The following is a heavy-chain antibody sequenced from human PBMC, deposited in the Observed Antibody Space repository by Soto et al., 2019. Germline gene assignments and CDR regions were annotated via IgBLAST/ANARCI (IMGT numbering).Heavy chain of an antibody. CDR1: GYTFTSYG. J-gene: IGHJ4*02. V-gene: IGHV1-18*01. Sequence: QVQLVQSGAEVKKPGASVKVSCKASGYTFTSYGISWVRQAPGQGLEWMGWISAYNGNTNYAQKLQGRVTMTTDTSTSTTYTELRSLRSDDTAVYYCARAVQNSFLSGYWVSDYWCQGTLFTVSS. D-gene: IGHD3-3*01. CDR3: ARAVQNSFLSGYWVSDY. CDR2: ISAYNGNT.